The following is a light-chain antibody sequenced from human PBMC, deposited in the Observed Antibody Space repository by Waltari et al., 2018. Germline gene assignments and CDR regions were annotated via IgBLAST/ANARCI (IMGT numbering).Light chain of an antibody. CDR3: CSYAGSYTFGV. Sequence: QSALTQPRSVSGSPGQSVTISCTGTSSDVGGYNYVSWYQQLPGKAPKLIIYEINKRPSGVPDRFSGSKSGNTASLTISGVQAEDEADYYCCSYAGSYTFGVFGGGTKVTVL. CDR2: EIN. J-gene: IGLJ2*01. CDR1: SSDVGGYNY. V-gene: IGLV2-11*01.